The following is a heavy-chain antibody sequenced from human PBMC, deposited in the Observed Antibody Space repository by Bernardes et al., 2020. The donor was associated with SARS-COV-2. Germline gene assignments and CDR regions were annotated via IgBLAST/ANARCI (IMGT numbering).Heavy chain of an antibody. V-gene: IGHV4-39*07. CDR2: IYYSGST. CDR1: GGSISSSSYY. J-gene: IGHJ5*02. CDR3: ARVSPHYDFWSGYSNWFDP. Sequence: SETLSLTCTVSGGSISSSSYYWGWLRQPPGKGLEWIGSIYYSGSTYYNPSLKSRVTISVDTSKNQFSLKLSSVTAADTAVYYCARVSPHYDFWSGYSNWFDPWGQGTLVTVSS. D-gene: IGHD3-3*01.